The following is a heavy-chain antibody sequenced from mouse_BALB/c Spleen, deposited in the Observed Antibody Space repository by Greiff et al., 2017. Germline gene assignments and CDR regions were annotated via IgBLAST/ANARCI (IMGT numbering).Heavy chain of an antibody. D-gene: IGHD1-1*01. Sequence: EVQLQQSGPELVKPGASVKISCKASGYTFTDYNMHWVKQSHGKSLEWIGYIYPYNGGTGYNQKFKSKATLTVDNSSSTAYMELRSLTSEDSAVYYCARSYYYGSSMCYAMGYWGQGTSVTVSA. J-gene: IGHJ4*01. CDR2: IYPYNGGT. CDR1: GYTFTDYN. V-gene: IGHV1S29*02. CDR3: ARSYYYGSSMCYAMGY.